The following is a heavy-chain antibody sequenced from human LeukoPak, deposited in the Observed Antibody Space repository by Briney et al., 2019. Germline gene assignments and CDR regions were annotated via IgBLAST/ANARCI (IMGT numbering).Heavy chain of an antibody. CDR3: AKVGAASRNYYYYGIDV. Sequence: KPSETLSLTCTVSGGSISSYYWSWIRQPPGKGLEWIGYIYYSGSTHYNPSLKSRVTIPIDTSKSHFSLNLSSMTAADTAIYYCAKVGAASRNYYYYGIDVWGQGTTVTVSS. V-gene: IGHV4-59*01. CDR1: GGSISSYY. CDR2: IYYSGST. J-gene: IGHJ6*02. D-gene: IGHD2-2*01.